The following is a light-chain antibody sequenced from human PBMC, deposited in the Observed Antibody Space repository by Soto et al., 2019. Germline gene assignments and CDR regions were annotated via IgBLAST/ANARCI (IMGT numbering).Light chain of an antibody. Sequence: EILLTQSPGTLSLSPGERATLSCRASQSVSSYLAWYQQKPGQAPRLLIYGASTRAPGAPANFRGSGSGTEFTLTINGLQSEHFALYWCQQYDNWPPTFGGGTKVDIK. CDR1: QSVSSY. CDR3: QQYDNWPPT. V-gene: IGKV3-15*01. J-gene: IGKJ4*01. CDR2: GAS.